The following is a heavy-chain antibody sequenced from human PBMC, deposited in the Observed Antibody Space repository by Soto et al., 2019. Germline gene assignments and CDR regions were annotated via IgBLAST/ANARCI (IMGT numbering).Heavy chain of an antibody. CDR3: AAVGNIAAAGTWWFDP. D-gene: IGHD6-13*01. J-gene: IGHJ5*02. CDR2: IIPIFGTA. CDR1: GGTFSSYA. Sequence: QVQLVQSGAEVKKPGSSVKVSCKASGGTFSSYAISWVLQAPGQGREWMGGIIPIFGTANYAQKFQGRVTITADKSTSTAYMELSSLRSEDTAVYYCAAVGNIAAAGTWWFDPWGQGTLVTVSS. V-gene: IGHV1-69*06.